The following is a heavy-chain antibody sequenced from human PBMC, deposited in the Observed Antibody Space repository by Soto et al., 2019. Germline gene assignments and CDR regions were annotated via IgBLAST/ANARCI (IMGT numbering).Heavy chain of an antibody. CDR2: ISGSDGKT. V-gene: IGHV3-23*01. J-gene: IGHJ4*02. Sequence: LRLSCTTSGFSFASFAMTWVRQAPGKGLEWVATISGSDGKTYYSDSVKGRFSISRDTSRNTLYLQMNSLRADDPAIYYCAKWSYLDYWGQGTRVTVSS. D-gene: IGHD3-3*01. CDR3: AKWSYLDY. CDR1: GFSFASFA.